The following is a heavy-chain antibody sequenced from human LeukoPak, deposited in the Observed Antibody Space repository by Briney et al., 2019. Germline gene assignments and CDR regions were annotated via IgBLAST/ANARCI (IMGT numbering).Heavy chain of an antibody. V-gene: IGHV3-7*03. D-gene: IGHD4-23*01. CDR1: EIAFTYW. J-gene: IGHJ4*02. Sequence: TGGSLRLSCAASEIAFTYWMSWVRQAPGKGLEWVANIKQDGSEKYYVGSVKGRFTVSRDNAKKSLYLQMNSLRAEDTAVYYCNTDPSGGTVVTIDYWGQGTLVTVSS. CDR2: IKQDGSEK. CDR3: NTDPSGGTVVTIDY.